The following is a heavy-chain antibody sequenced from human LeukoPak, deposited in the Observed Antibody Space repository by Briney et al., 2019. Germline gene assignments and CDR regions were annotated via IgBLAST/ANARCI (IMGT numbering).Heavy chain of an antibody. D-gene: IGHD3-22*01. CDR1: GYTFTSHF. CDR3: AGVGGYDAFDI. CDR2: INPRGGST. V-gene: IGHV1-46*01. J-gene: IGHJ3*02. Sequence: ASVKVSCKASGYTFTSHFMHWVRQAPGQGLEWMGIINPRGGSTSYTQKFQGRVTMTRDTSTSTVYMELSSLRSEDTAVYYCAGVGGYDAFDIWGQGTMVTVSS.